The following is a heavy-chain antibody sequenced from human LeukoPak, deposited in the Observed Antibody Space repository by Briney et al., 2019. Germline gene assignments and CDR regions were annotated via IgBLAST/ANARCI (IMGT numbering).Heavy chain of an antibody. D-gene: IGHD3-10*01. CDR3: AGAYFYASGIGY. J-gene: IGHJ4*02. V-gene: IGHV4-59*03. Sequence: DPLSLLCSLSSGPFSIYYWTWPRQPPGEGLEWIGYVYYGGNTIHNPSLKSRLTISSDTYKNQFSLKLSSVTPADTAFYYCAGAYFYASGIGYWGQGTLVTVSS. CDR1: SGPFSIYY. CDR2: VYYGGNT.